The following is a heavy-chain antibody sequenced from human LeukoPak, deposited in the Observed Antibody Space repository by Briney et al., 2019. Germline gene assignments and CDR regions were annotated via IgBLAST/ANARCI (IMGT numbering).Heavy chain of an antibody. J-gene: IGHJ4*02. CDR2: INAGNGNT. Sequence: ASVKVSCKASGYTFTSYAMHWVRQAPGQGLEWMGWINAGNGNTKYSQKFQGRVTITRDTSASTAYMELSSLRSEDTAVYYCARAITFGGVIVYWGQGTLVTVSS. V-gene: IGHV1-3*01. CDR1: GYTFTSYA. CDR3: ARAITFGGVIVY. D-gene: IGHD3-16*02.